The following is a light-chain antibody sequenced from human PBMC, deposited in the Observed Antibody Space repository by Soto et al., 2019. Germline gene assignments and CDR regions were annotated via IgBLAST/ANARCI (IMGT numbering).Light chain of an antibody. V-gene: IGKV3-15*01. J-gene: IGKJ1*01. Sequence: EIVMTQSPATLSVSPGERATLSCRASQSVSSNLAWYQQKPGQAPRLLIYGASTRATGIPARFSGSGSGTEFTLTNSSLQSADFAVYYCQHYNNWPRTFGQGTKVEIK. CDR3: QHYNNWPRT. CDR1: QSVSSN. CDR2: GAS.